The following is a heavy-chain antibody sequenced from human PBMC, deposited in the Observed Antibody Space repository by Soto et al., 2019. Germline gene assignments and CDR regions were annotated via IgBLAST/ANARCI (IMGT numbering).Heavy chain of an antibody. CDR1: GFTFINYA. J-gene: IGHJ4*02. CDR2: ISVSGVST. Sequence: GGSLRLSCAASGFTFINYAMNWVRQAPGKGLEWVSGISVSGVSTYYADSVKGRFAVSRDNSKNTVYLQMNSLRAQDTAVYFCAKGMYYSGSSGYRTFDHWGQGTLVTPSS. V-gene: IGHV3-23*01. D-gene: IGHD3-22*01. CDR3: AKGMYYSGSSGYRTFDH.